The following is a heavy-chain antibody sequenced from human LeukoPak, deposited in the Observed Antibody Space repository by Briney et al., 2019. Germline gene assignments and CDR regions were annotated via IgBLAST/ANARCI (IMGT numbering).Heavy chain of an antibody. CDR2: IRYDGSNK. D-gene: IGHD5-24*01. J-gene: IGHJ3*02. CDR3: AKVKGDGYRTDAFDI. V-gene: IGHV3-30*02. Sequence: GRSLRLSCAASGFTFSSYGMHWVRQAPGKGLEWVAFIRYDGSNKYYANSVKGRFTISRDNSKNTLYLQMNSLRAEDTAVYYCAKVKGDGYRTDAFDIWGQGTMVTVSS. CDR1: GFTFSSYG.